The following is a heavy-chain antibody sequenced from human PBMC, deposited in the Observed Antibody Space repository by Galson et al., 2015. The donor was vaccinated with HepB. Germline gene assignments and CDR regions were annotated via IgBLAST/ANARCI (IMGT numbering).Heavy chain of an antibody. V-gene: IGHV1-18*01. J-gene: IGHJ5*02. D-gene: IGHD6-13*01. CDR3: ARVGRYPGIAAAGNKNREFHWFDP. CDR2: ISAYNGNT. CDR1: GYTFTSYG. Sequence: SEKVSCKASGYTFTSYGISWVRQAPGQGLEWMGWISAYNGNTNYAQKLQGRVTMTTDTSTSTAYMELRSLRSDDTAVYYCARVGRYPGIAAAGNKNREFHWFDPWGQGTLVTVSS.